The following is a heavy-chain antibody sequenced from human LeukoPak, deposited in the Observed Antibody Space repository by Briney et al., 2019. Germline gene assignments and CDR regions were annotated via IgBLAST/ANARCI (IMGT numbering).Heavy chain of an antibody. CDR2: ISGSGGST. V-gene: IGHV3-23*01. CDR3: AKGSDYYYDSSGYYPFDY. CDR1: GFTFSSYA. Sequence: GGSLRLSCAASGFTFSSYAMSWVRQAPGKGLEWVSAISGSGGSTYYADSVKGRFTISRDNSKNTLYLQMNSLRAEDTAVYYCAKGSDYYYDSSGYYPFDYWGQGTLVTVSS. J-gene: IGHJ4*02. D-gene: IGHD3-22*01.